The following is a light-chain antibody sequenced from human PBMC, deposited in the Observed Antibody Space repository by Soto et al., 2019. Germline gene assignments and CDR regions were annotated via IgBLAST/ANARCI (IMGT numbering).Light chain of an antibody. CDR3: QQSHTTPYT. J-gene: IGKJ5*01. Sequence: DIQMTQSPSSLSASVGDRVAITCRASQSINIYLNWYQQRPGRAPKLLIYAASNLQSGVPSRFSGDGVGTHFTLTISCLQPDDFATYHCQQSHTTPYTFGQGTRLEIK. CDR1: QSINIY. V-gene: IGKV1-39*01. CDR2: AAS.